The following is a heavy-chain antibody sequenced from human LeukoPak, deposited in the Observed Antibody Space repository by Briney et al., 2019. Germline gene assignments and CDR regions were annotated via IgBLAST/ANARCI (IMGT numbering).Heavy chain of an antibody. J-gene: IGHJ3*02. CDR3: ARGLSKSIEAFDI. CDR1: GGSISSYY. CDR2: IYYSGST. D-gene: IGHD2-15*01. Sequence: SETLSLTCTVSGGSISSYYWSWIRQPPGKGLEWIGYIYYSGSTNYNPSLKSRVTISVDTPKNQFSLKLSSVTAAGTAVYYCARGLSKSIEAFDIWGQGTMVTVSS. V-gene: IGHV4-59*01.